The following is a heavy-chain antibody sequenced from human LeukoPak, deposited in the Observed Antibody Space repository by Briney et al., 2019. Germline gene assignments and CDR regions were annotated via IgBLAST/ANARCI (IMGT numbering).Heavy chain of an antibody. Sequence: SETLSLTCTVSGASISSGGYYWSWIRQHPGKGLEWIGYIYYSGSTYYNPSLKSRVTISVDTSKNQFSLKLSSVTAADTAVYYCARVFGGTYFDYWGQGTLVTVSS. CDR1: GASISSGGYY. CDR3: ARVFGGTYFDY. V-gene: IGHV4-31*03. J-gene: IGHJ4*02. D-gene: IGHD4-23*01. CDR2: IYYSGST.